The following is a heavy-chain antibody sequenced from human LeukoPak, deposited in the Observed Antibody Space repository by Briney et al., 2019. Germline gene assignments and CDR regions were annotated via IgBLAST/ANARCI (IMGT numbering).Heavy chain of an antibody. CDR1: GGSISSSNW. CDR2: IYHSGST. CDR3: ARYCSSTSCYFQSAFDP. Sequence: SETLSLTCAVSGGSISSSNWWSWVRQPPGKGLEWIGEIYHSGSTNYNPSLKSQVTISVDKSKNQFSLKLSSVTAADTAVYYCARYCSSTSCYFQSAFDPWGQGTLVTVSS. D-gene: IGHD2-2*01. J-gene: IGHJ5*02. V-gene: IGHV4-4*02.